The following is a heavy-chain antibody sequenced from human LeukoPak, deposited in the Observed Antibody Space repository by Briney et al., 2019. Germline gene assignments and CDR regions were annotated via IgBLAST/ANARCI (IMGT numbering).Heavy chain of an antibody. D-gene: IGHD5-24*01. V-gene: IGHV4-39*01. CDR2: IYYSGST. CDR1: GGSISSSSYY. Sequence: PSETLSLTCTVSGGSISSSSYYWGWIRQPPGKGLEWIGSIYYSGSTYYNPSLKSRVTISVDTSKNQFSLKLSSVTAADTAVYYCARVSDEENRRDGYNFPLDNWGQGTLVIVSS. CDR3: ARVSDEENRRDGYNFPLDN. J-gene: IGHJ4*02.